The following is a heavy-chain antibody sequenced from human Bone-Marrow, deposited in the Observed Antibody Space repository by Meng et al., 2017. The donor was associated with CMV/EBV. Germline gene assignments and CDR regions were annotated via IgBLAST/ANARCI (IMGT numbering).Heavy chain of an antibody. D-gene: IGHD2-2*01. CDR1: GFSLSTSGMC. V-gene: IGHV2-70*20. Sequence: SGPTLVKPTQTLTLTCTFSGFSLSTSGMCVSWVRQPPGKALDWLALIDWDDDKYYSTALKTRLTISKDTSKNQVVLTMTNMDPVDTATYYCARGYCSSTTWGDNWFDPWGQGTLVTVSS. CDR2: IDWDDDK. CDR3: ARGYCSSTTWGDNWFDP. J-gene: IGHJ5*02.